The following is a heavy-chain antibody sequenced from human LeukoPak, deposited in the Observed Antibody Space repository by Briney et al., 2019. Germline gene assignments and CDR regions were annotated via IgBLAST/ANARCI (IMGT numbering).Heavy chain of an antibody. V-gene: IGHV1-8*01. CDR3: ARWWDLRNFDF. J-gene: IGHJ4*02. D-gene: IGHD1-26*01. CDR2: MNPRTGNA. Sequence: ASVKVSSKTSGFSFTSYDINWVRQASGQGLEWMGGMNPRTGNADYAKKFQGRVTMTSNTSITTAYMELSSLKSDDTAVYYCARWWDLRNFDFWGQGTLVTVSS. CDR1: GFSFTSYD.